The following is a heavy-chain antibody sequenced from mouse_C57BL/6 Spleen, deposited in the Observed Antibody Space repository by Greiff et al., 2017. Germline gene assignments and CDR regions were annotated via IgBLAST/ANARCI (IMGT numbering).Heavy chain of an antibody. CDR2: MDPETGGT. D-gene: IGHD3-2*02. Sequence: QVQLQQSGAELVRPGASVTLSCKASGYTFTDYEMHWVKQTPVHGLEWIGAMDPETGGTAYNQKFKGTAILTADKSSSTAYMELRSLTSEDSAVYYSTKTAQATRYFDYWGQGTTLTVSS. CDR1: GYTFTDYE. J-gene: IGHJ2*01. CDR3: TKTAQATRYFDY. V-gene: IGHV1-15*01.